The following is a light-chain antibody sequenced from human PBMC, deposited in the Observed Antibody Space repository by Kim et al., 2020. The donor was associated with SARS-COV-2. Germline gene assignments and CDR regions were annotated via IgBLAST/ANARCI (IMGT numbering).Light chain of an antibody. Sequence: VSPGQTARITCSGDAFPKQYAYWYQQKPGQAPVLVIYEDSERPSGIPERFSGSSSGSTVTLSISGAQAEDESDYYCQSADSSGTWVFGGGTQLTVL. CDR1: AFPKQY. CDR3: QSADSSGTWV. J-gene: IGLJ3*02. CDR2: EDS. V-gene: IGLV3-25*03.